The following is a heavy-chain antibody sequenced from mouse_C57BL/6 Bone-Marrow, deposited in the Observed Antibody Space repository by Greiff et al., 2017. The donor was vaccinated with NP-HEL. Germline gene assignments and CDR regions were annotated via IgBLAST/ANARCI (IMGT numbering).Heavy chain of an antibody. Sequence: VQLQQSGPELVKPGASVKISCKASGYSFTGYYMNWVKQSPEKSLEWIGEINPSTGGTTYNQKFKAKATLTVDKSSSTAYMQLKSLTSEDSAVYYCATIYYYGSRASWFAYWGQGTLVTVSA. CDR3: ATIYYYGSRASWFAY. J-gene: IGHJ3*01. CDR1: GYSFTGYY. V-gene: IGHV1-42*01. CDR2: INPSTGGT. D-gene: IGHD1-1*01.